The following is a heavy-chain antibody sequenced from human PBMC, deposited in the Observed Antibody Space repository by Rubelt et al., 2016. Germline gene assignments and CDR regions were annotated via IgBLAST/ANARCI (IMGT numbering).Heavy chain of an antibody. CDR2: ISSSGSYI. V-gene: IGHV3-21*01. CDR3: ARAVYYYDSSGYYSFDY. D-gene: IGHD3-22*01. J-gene: IGHJ4*02. Sequence: SISSSGSYIYYADSVKGRFTISRDNAKNSLYLQMNSLRAEDTPVYYCARAVYYYDSSGYYSFDYWGQGTLVTVSS.